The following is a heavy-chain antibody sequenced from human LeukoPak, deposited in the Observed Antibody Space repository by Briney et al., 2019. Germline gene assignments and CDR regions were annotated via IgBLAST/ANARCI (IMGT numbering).Heavy chain of an antibody. Sequence: ASVTVSCKASGYTFTSYGISWVRQATGQGLEWMGWMNPNSGNTGYAQKFQGRVTITRNTSISTAYMELSSLRSEDTAVYYCARGGDHLDYWGQGTLVTVSS. D-gene: IGHD3-10*01. CDR1: GYTFTSYG. V-gene: IGHV1-8*03. J-gene: IGHJ4*02. CDR3: ARGGDHLDY. CDR2: MNPNSGNT.